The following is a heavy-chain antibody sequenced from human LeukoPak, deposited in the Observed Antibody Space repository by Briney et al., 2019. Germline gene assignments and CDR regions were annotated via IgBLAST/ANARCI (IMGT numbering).Heavy chain of an antibody. CDR2: IYYSGST. V-gene: IGHV4-59*01. J-gene: IGHJ6*03. CDR1: GGSISSYY. Sequence: SETLSLTCTVSGGSISSYYWSWIRQPPGKGLEWIGYIYYSGSTNHNPSLKSRVTISVDTSKNQFSLKLSSVTAADTAVYYCARERSEMATIYYYYYMDVWGKGTTVTVSS. CDR3: ARERSEMATIYYYYYMDV. D-gene: IGHD5-24*01.